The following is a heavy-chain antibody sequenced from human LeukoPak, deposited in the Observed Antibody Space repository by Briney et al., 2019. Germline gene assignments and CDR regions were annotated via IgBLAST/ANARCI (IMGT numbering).Heavy chain of an antibody. V-gene: IGHV1-2*02. CDR2: INPNSGGT. J-gene: IGHJ3*02. CDR3: ARTDYDMDAFDI. D-gene: IGHD3-9*01. CDR1: GYTFTGYY. Sequence: GASVKVSCKAPGYTFTGYYMHWVRQAPGQGLEWMGWINPNSGGTNYAQKFQGRVTMTRDTSISTAYMELSRLRSDDTAVYYCARTDYDMDAFDIWGQGTMVTVSS.